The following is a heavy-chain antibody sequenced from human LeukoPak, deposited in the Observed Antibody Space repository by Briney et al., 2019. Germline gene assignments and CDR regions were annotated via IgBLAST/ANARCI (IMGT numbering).Heavy chain of an antibody. CDR2: IWYDGSNK. D-gene: IGHD4-17*01. CDR1: GFTFSSYG. J-gene: IGHJ3*02. CDR3: ARDRQGCGDYPLDAFDI. Sequence: GGSLRLSCAASGFTFSSYGMHWVRQAPGKGLEWVAVIWYDGSNKYYADSVKGRFTISRDNSKNTLYLQMNSLRAEDTAVYYCARDRQGCGDYPLDAFDIRGQGTMVTVSS. V-gene: IGHV3-33*01.